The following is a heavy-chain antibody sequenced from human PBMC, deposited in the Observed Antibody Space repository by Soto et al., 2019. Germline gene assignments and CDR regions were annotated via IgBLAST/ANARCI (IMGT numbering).Heavy chain of an antibody. CDR3: ARDSSGRQYYGMDV. CDR1: GFIFSGYS. Sequence: PGGSLSLSCTPSGFIFSGYSMSWVRQAPGKGLEWISYITTTSSTMYYADSVKGRFTISRDNAKNSLYLQMNSLRDEDTAVYYCARDSSGRQYYGMDVWGQGTTVTVSS. D-gene: IGHD3-22*01. CDR2: ITTTSSTM. J-gene: IGHJ6*02. V-gene: IGHV3-48*02.